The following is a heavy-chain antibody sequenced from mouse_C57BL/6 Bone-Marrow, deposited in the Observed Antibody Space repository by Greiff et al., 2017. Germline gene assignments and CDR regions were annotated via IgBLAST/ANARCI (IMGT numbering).Heavy chain of an antibody. CDR3: ARKGEPY. Sequence: EVKLMESGGGLVQPGGSLKLSCAASGFTFSDYGMAWVRQAPRKGPEWVAFISNLAYSIYYADTVTGRFTISIENAKNTLYLEMSSLRSEDAAMYYCARKGEPYWGQGTLVTVSA. J-gene: IGHJ3*01. CDR2: ISNLAYSI. CDR1: GFTFSDYG. V-gene: IGHV5-15*01.